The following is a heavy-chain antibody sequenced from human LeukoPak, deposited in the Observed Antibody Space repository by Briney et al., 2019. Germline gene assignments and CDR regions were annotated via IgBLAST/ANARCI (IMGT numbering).Heavy chain of an antibody. V-gene: IGHV1-69*13. CDR3: ASPVKYYDTWSGYPPFDY. J-gene: IGHJ4*02. D-gene: IGHD3-3*01. CDR2: IIPISGTA. Sequence: GASVKVSCKASGGTFNNFAISWVRQAPGQGLEWVGGIIPISGTANYAQKFQGRVTITADESTSTAYMELSSLRSEDTAIYYCASPVKYYDTWSGYPPFDYWGQGTLVTVSS. CDR1: GGTFNNFA.